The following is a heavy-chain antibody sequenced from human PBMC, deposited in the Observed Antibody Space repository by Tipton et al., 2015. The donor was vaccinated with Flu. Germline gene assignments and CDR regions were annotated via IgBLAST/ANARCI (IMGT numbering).Heavy chain of an antibody. CDR1: GGSISSGGYY. V-gene: IGHV4-31*03. CDR2: IYYSGST. D-gene: IGHD3-22*01. J-gene: IGHJ6*02. CDR3: ARDQYGEGYYYDSSGHYGMDV. Sequence: TLSLTCTVSGGSISSGGYYWSWIRQHPGEGLEWIGYIYYSGSTYYNPSLKSRVTISVDTSKNQFSLKLSSVTAADTAVYYCARDQYGEGYYYDSSGHYGMDVWGQGTTVTVSS.